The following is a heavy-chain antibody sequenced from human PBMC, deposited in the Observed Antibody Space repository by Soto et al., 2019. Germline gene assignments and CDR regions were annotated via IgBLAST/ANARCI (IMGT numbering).Heavy chain of an antibody. CDR2: ISYDGSNK. V-gene: IGHV3-30*18. Sequence: LRLSCAASGFTFSSYGMHWVRQAPGKGLEWVAVISYDGSNKYYADSVKGRFTISRDNSKNTLYLQMNSLRAEDTAVYYCAKDVIDYDSSGYDNWFDPWGQGTLVTV. CDR3: AKDVIDYDSSGYDNWFDP. D-gene: IGHD3-22*01. J-gene: IGHJ5*02. CDR1: GFTFSSYG.